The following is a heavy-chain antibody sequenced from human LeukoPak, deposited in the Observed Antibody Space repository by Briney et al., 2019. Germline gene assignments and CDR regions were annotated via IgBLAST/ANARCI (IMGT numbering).Heavy chain of an antibody. Sequence: SETLSLTCAVYGGSFSDSYWYWIRRPPGKGLEWIGEISHSGSTNYNPSLMSRVSISEDTSKNQFSLKLSSVTAADTAVYYCARGRGVAARPNDAFDIWSQGTMVTVSS. V-gene: IGHV4-34*01. D-gene: IGHD6-6*01. CDR3: ARGRGVAARPNDAFDI. CDR2: ISHSGST. J-gene: IGHJ3*02. CDR1: GGSFSDSY.